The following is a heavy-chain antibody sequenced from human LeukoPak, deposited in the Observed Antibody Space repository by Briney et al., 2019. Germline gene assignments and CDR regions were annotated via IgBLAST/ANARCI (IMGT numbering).Heavy chain of an antibody. D-gene: IGHD4-23*01. CDR2: INPNSGGT. CDR3: ARGLASLTTTVVYDAFDI. V-gene: IGHV1-2*02. Sequence: ASVKVSCKASGYTFTGYYMHWVRQAPGQGLEWMGWINPNSGGTNYAQKFQGRVTMTRDTSISTAYMELSRLRSDDTAVYYCARGLASLTTTVVYDAFDIWGQGTMVTVSS. J-gene: IGHJ3*02. CDR1: GYTFTGYY.